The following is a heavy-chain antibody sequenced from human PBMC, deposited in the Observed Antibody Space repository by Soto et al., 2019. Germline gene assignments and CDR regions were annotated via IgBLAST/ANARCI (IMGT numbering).Heavy chain of an antibody. CDR1: GGSISSGGYS. V-gene: IGHV4-30-2*01. CDR2: IYHSGST. Sequence: SETLSLTCAVSGGSISSGGYSWSWIRQPPGKGLEWIGYIYHSGSTYYNPSLKSRVTISVDRSKNQFSLKLSSVTAADTAVYYCVRSEATALDYWGQGTLVTVSS. J-gene: IGHJ4*02. CDR3: VRSEATALDY.